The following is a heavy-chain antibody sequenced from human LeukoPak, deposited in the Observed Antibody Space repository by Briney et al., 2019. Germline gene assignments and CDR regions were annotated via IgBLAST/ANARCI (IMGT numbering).Heavy chain of an antibody. CDR2: INHSGST. CDR3: ARAEASHYGMDV. D-gene: IGHD6-19*01. V-gene: IGHV4-34*01. Sequence: SETLSLTCAVYGGSFSGYYWSWIRQPPGKGLEWIGEINHSGSTNYNPSLQSRVTISVDTSKNQFSLKLSSVTAADTAVYYCARAEASHYGMDVCGQETTVTVSS. J-gene: IGHJ6*02. CDR1: GGSFSGYY.